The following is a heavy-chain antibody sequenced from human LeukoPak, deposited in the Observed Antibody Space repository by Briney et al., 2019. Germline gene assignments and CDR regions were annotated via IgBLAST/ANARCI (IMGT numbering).Heavy chain of an antibody. CDR3: AKDEVPGFAPWYFDY. V-gene: IGHV3-30*18. CDR1: GFXFSSYG. CDR2: IAFDGTNI. Sequence: GGSLRLSCVVSGFXFSSYGMHWVRQAPGKGLEWVAVIAFDGTNIDYADSVKGRFSVSRDNSKNTLYLQMNSLRAEDTAVYYCAKDEVPGFAPWYFDYWGQGTQVTVSS. J-gene: IGHJ4*02. D-gene: IGHD3-10*01.